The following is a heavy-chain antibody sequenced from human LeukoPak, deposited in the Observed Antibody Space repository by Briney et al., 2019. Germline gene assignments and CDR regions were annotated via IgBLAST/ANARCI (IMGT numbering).Heavy chain of an antibody. J-gene: IGHJ4*02. D-gene: IGHD6-19*01. CDR2: INRSGST. CDR1: GGSISSYY. CDR3: ARGLINYRSGWYYLDY. V-gene: IGHV4-4*07. Sequence: KSSETLSLTCTVSGGSISSYYWSWIRQPAGKGLEWIADINRSGSTNYNPSLKSRVTTSVDTSKNQLSLKLSSVTAADTAVYYCARGLINYRSGWYYLDYWGQGTLVTVSS.